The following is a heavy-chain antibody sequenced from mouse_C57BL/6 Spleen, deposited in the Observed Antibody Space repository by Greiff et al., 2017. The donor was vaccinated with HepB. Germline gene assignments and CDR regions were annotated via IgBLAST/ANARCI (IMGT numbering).Heavy chain of an antibody. CDR1: GFTFSSYG. Sequence: EVQLQQSGGDLVKPGGSLKLSCAASGFTFSSYGMSWVRQTPDKRLEWVATISSGGSYTYYPDSVKGRFTISRDNAKNTLYLQMSSLKSEDTAMYYCARPYYYGSTHWYFDVWGTGTTVTVSS. V-gene: IGHV5-6*01. CDR3: ARPYYYGSTHWYFDV. D-gene: IGHD1-1*01. CDR2: ISSGGSYT. J-gene: IGHJ1*03.